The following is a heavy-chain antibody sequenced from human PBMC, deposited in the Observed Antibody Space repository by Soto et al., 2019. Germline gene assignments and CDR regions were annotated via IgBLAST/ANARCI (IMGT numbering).Heavy chain of an antibody. CDR1: GGSISSYY. J-gene: IGHJ4*02. D-gene: IGHD6-13*01. Sequence: SETLSLTCTVSGGSISSYYWSWIRQPPGKGLEWIGYIYYSGSTNYNPSLKSRVTISVDTSKNQFSLKLSSVTAADTAVYYGARSNIAAAGLDYWGQGTMVTVSS. CDR3: ARSNIAAAGLDY. V-gene: IGHV4-59*01. CDR2: IYYSGST.